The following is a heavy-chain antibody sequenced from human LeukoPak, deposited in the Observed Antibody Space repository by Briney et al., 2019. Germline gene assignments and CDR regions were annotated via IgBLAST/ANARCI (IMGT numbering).Heavy chain of an antibody. V-gene: IGHV4-30-4*01. CDR3: ARDRGRFYSSSTEHQEP. J-gene: IGHJ5*02. D-gene: IGHD6-6*01. Sequence: SQTLSLTCTVSGGSISSGDYYWSWIRQPPGKGLEWIGYIYYSGSTYYNPSLKSRVTISVDTSKNQFSLKLSSVTAADTAVYYCARDRGRFYSSSTEHQEPWGQGTLVTVSS. CDR2: IYYSGST. CDR1: GGSISSGDYY.